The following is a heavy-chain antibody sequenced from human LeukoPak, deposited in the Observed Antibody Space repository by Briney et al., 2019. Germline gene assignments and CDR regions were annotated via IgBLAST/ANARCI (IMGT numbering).Heavy chain of an antibody. D-gene: IGHD2-21*01. V-gene: IGHV1-69*13. CDR1: GYTFTSYG. J-gene: IGHJ4*02. CDR3: AREAYCGGDCYLELDY. Sequence: SVKVSCKASGYTFTSYGISWVRQAPGQGLEWMGGIIPIFGTANYAQKFQGRVTITADESTSTAYMELSSLRSEDTAVYYCAREAYCGGDCYLELDYWGQGTLVTVSS. CDR2: IIPIFGTA.